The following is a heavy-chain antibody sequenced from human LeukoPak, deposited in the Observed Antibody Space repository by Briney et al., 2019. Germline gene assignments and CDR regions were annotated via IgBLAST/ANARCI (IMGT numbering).Heavy chain of an antibody. CDR2: ISRSGTTI. Sequence: HSGGSLRLSCAASGFTFSSFEMNWVRQAPGKGLEWVSYISRSGTTIYYADSVKGRFTISRDNAKNSLYLQMNSLQVDDTAVYYCAGGDCSSTRCYRAGQRERGQGTLVTVSS. CDR3: AGGDCSSTRCYRAGQRE. V-gene: IGHV3-48*03. CDR1: GFTFSSFE. J-gene: IGHJ4*02. D-gene: IGHD2-2*01.